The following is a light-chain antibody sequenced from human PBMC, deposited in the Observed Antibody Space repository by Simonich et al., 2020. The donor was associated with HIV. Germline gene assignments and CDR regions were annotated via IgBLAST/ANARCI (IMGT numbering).Light chain of an antibody. CDR3: QQYNNWPQT. CDR1: QSVSNN. J-gene: IGKJ4*01. Sequence: EIVMTQSPATLSVSPGERATLSCRAGQSVSNNLAWYQQKPGQAPRLLIYGASTRATGIPARFSGSGSGTDFTLTISSMQSEDFAIFYCQQYNNWPQTFGGGTKVEI. V-gene: IGKV3-15*01. CDR2: GAS.